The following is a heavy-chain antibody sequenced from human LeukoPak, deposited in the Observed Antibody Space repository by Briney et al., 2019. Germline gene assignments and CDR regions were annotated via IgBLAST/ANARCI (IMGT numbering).Heavy chain of an antibody. J-gene: IGHJ4*02. V-gene: IGHV3-23*01. CDR1: GITLANYG. CDR3: AKRGVVIRVILVGFHKEAYYFDS. D-gene: IGHD3-22*01. Sequence: GGSLRLSCVVSGITLANYGMSWLRQAPGKGLEWVAGVSGSGGSTNYADSVKGRFPISRDNPKNTLYLQMNSLRAEDTAVYFCAKRGVVIRVILVGFHKEAYYFDSWGQGALVTVSS. CDR2: VSGSGGST.